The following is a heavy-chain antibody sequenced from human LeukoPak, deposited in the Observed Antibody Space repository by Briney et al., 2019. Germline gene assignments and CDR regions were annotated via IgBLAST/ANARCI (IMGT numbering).Heavy chain of an antibody. Sequence: GGSLRLSCAASGFTFSSYAMSWVRQAPGKGLEWVSAISGSGGSTYYADSVKGRVTISRDNSKNTLYLQMNNLRAEDTAVYYCAKEVAVADYCFDYWGQGTLVTVSS. CDR1: GFTFSSYA. J-gene: IGHJ4*02. CDR3: AKEVAVADYCFDY. V-gene: IGHV3-23*01. D-gene: IGHD6-19*01. CDR2: ISGSGGST.